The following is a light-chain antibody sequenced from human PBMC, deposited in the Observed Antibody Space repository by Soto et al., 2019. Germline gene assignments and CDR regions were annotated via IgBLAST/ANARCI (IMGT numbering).Light chain of an antibody. V-gene: IGKV1-5*03. CDR3: QQYQTYWT. CDR1: QSFSSW. CDR2: KAS. Sequence: EIHMTQSPSTGSASVADLVTITCRASQSFSSWLAWYQQKPGKAPNLLIYKASNLESGVPSRFSGSGFGTEFTLTISNLQPDDFATYHCQQYQTYWTFGQGTKVDIK. J-gene: IGKJ1*01.